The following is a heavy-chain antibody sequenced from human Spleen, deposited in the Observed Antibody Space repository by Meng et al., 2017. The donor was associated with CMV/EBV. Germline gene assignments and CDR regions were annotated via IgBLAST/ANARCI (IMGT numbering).Heavy chain of an antibody. J-gene: IGHJ4*02. D-gene: IGHD3-3*01. V-gene: IGHV3-74*01. CDR2: INSDGNGI. Sequence: MHWVRQAPGNGLLWVSRINSDGNGIIYADSVKGRFTISRDNAKHTLYLQMNSLRAEDTAVYYCVRESGAPYYDFWSANYAGPKYYFDFWGQGTLVTVSS. CDR3: VRESGAPYYDFWSANYAGPKYYFDF.